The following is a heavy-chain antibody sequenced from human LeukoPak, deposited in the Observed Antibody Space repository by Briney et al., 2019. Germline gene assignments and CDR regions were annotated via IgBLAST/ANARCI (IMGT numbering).Heavy chain of an antibody. CDR3: ARIGPNMLIQLLYYFDY. CDR1: GYTFTGYY. Sequence: ASVKVSCQASGYTFTGYYMHWVRQAPGQGLEWMGWINPNSGGTNYAQKFQGRVTMTRDTSISTAYMELSRLRSDDTAVYYCARIGPNMLIQLLYYFDYWGQGTLVTVSS. J-gene: IGHJ4*02. D-gene: IGHD5-18*01. V-gene: IGHV1-2*02. CDR2: INPNSGGT.